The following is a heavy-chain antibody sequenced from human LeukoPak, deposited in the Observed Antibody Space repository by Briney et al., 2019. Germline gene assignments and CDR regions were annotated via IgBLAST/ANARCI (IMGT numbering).Heavy chain of an antibody. CDR2: ISSTSSYI. J-gene: IGHJ4*02. CDR3: ARARVAEYSSSYGYFDY. Sequence: PGGSLRLSCAASGFTFSSYIINWVRQAPGKGLEWVSSISSTSSYIYYADSVKGRFTISRDNAKNSLYLEMNSLRAEDTAVYYCARARVAEYSSSYGYFDYWGQGTLVTVSS. D-gene: IGHD6-13*01. CDR1: GFTFSSYI. V-gene: IGHV3-21*06.